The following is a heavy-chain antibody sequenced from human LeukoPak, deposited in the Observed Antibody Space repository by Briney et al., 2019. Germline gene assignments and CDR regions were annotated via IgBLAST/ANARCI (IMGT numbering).Heavy chain of an antibody. J-gene: IGHJ4*02. CDR1: GFTFSSYG. V-gene: IGHV3-33*01. CDR3: ARGEGARDGYNYEGPFYFDY. Sequence: PGGSLRLSCAASGFTFSSYGMHWVRQAPGKGLEWVAVIWYDGSNKYYADSVKGRFTISRDNSKNTLYLQMNSLRAEDTAVYYCARGEGARDGYNYEGPFYFDYWGQGTLVTVSS. CDR2: IWYDGSNK. D-gene: IGHD5-24*01.